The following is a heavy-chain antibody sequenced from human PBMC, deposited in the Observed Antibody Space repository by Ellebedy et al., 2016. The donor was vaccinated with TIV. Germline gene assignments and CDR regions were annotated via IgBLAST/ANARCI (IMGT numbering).Heavy chain of an antibody. CDR1: GVTFSNYW. J-gene: IGHJ4*02. Sequence: GESLKISCAASGVTFSNYWMTWVRQAPGKGLEWVANIKQDGSEKYYVDSVEGQFAISRDNAKNSMYLQMNSLRDEDTAVYYCARDQLLGRAYYFDYWGQGTLLTVSS. CDR3: ARDQLLGRAYYFDY. CDR2: IKQDGSEK. V-gene: IGHV3-7*01. D-gene: IGHD2-21*01.